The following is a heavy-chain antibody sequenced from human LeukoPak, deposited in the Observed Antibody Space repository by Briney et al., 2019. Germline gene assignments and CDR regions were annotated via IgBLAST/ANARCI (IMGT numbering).Heavy chain of an antibody. D-gene: IGHD5-24*01. CDR3: ARICYPTIKYFDL. J-gene: IGHJ2*01. V-gene: IGHV4-30-2*01. Sequence: SQTLSLTCAVSGGSISSGGYSWSWIRQPPGKGLEWIGYIYHSGSTYYNPSLKSRVTISVDRSKNQFSLKLSSVTAADTAVYYCARICYPTIKYFDLWGRGTLVTVSS. CDR1: GGSISSGGYS. CDR2: IYHSGST.